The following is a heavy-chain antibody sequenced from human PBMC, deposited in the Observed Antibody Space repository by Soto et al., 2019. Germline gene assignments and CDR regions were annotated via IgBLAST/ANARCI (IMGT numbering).Heavy chain of an antibody. J-gene: IGHJ6*02. CDR1: GFTFSSYA. CDR2: ISYDGSNK. V-gene: IGHV3-30-3*01. D-gene: IGHD2-2*02. CDR3: ARDLVVVVPAAILNYYYGMVV. Sequence: QVQLVESGGCVVQPGRSLRLSCAASGFTFSSYAMHWVRQAPGKGLEWVAVISYDGSNKYYADSVKGRFTISRDNSKNTLYLQMNSLRAEDTALYYCARDLVVVVPAAILNYYYGMVVWGQGTTVTVSS.